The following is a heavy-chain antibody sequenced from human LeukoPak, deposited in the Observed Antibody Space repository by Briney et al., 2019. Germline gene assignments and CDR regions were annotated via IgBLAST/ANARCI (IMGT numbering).Heavy chain of an antibody. V-gene: IGHV4-38-2*01. D-gene: IGHD2-2*02. CDR3: ARQYQLLYGWFDP. CDR2: IYRSGST. J-gene: IGHJ5*02. CDR1: GYSISSGYY. Sequence: SETLSLTCAVSGYSISSGYYWGWIRQPPGKGLEWIGTIYRSGSTYYNSSLQSRVTISVDTSKNQFSLKLSSVTAADTAVYYCARQYQLLYGWFDPWGPGTLVTVSS.